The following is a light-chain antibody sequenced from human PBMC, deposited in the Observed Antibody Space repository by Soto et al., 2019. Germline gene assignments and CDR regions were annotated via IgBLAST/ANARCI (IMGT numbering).Light chain of an antibody. CDR2: GAS. Sequence: ESVLTQSPGTLSLSPGERATLSCRASQSVSRSYLAWYQQKPGQAPRLLIYGASSRATGIPDRFSGSGSGTDFPLTISRLEPEDFAVYYCQQYGNSPPWTFGRGTKVEIK. V-gene: IGKV3-20*01. J-gene: IGKJ1*01. CDR1: QSVSRSY. CDR3: QQYGNSPPWT.